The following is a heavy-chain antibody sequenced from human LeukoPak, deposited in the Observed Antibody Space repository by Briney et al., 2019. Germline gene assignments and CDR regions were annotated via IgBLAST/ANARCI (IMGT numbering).Heavy chain of an antibody. CDR3: ASSSIAARQDY. J-gene: IGHJ4*02. D-gene: IGHD6-6*01. CDR2: IKSKTDGGTT. V-gene: IGHV3-15*01. CDR1: GFTFSNAW. Sequence: GGSLRLSCAASGFTFSNAWMSWVRQAPGKGLEWVGRIKSKTDGGTTDYAAPVKGRFTISRDDSKNTLYLQMNSLRAEDTAVYYCASSSIAARQDYWGQGTLVTVSS.